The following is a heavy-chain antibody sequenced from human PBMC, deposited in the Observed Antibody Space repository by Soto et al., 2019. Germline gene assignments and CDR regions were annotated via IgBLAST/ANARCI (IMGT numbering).Heavy chain of an antibody. V-gene: IGHV2-5*02. Sequence: QITLKESGPMLVKPTQTLTLTCTFSGFSLFTSGVGVGWIRQPPGKALEWLALIYWDDDQRYSPSLKSRLTITKDTSKNQVVLTLTNIDPVDTATYYCAHVSTIFGVVILHDYWGQGILVTVSS. D-gene: IGHD3-3*01. CDR1: GFSLFTSGVG. CDR2: IYWDDDQ. J-gene: IGHJ4*02. CDR3: AHVSTIFGVVILHDY.